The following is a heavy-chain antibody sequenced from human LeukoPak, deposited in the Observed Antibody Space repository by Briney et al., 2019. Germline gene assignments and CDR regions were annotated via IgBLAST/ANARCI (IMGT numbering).Heavy chain of an antibody. CDR1: GHTLSEMT. Sequence: GASVKVTCKVSGHTLSEMTMHWVRQAPGKGLEWMGGFDPENDERMYARKFRGRVTMTEDTSTDTAYMELSSLRSEDTAVYFCATEMTSVVPDYWDQGTLVTVSS. J-gene: IGHJ4*02. CDR2: FDPENDER. V-gene: IGHV1-24*01. D-gene: IGHD4-11*01. CDR3: ATEMTSVVPDY.